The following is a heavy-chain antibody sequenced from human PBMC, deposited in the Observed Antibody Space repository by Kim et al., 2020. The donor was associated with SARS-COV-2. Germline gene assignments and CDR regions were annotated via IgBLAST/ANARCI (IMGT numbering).Heavy chain of an antibody. D-gene: IGHD3-10*01. J-gene: IGHJ6*02. CDR2: IIPIFGTA. Sequence: SVKVSCKASGGAFSSYAISWVRQAPGQGLEWMGGIIPIFGTANYAQKFQGRVTITADESTSTAYMELSSLRSEDTAVYYCARAGGGYYYGSGSYSVRYYGMDVWGQGTTVTVSS. CDR3: ARAGGGYYYGSGSYSVRYYGMDV. CDR1: GGAFSSYA. V-gene: IGHV1-69*13.